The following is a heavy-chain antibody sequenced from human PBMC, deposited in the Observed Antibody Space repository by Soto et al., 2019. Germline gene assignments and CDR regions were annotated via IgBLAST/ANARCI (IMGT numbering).Heavy chain of an antibody. D-gene: IGHD6-19*01. V-gene: IGHV4-39*01. J-gene: IGHJ5*01. CDR2: VYYSGST. Sequence: SETLSLTCTVSGASISSSSFYWGWIRQPPGKGLEWIGNVYYSGSTYYNPSLKSRVTMSVDTSKNQFSVMVSSVTAADTAIYYCARAFSRGSGYSRWFDSWGQGILVTVSS. CDR3: ARAFSRGSGYSRWFDS. CDR1: GASISSSSFY.